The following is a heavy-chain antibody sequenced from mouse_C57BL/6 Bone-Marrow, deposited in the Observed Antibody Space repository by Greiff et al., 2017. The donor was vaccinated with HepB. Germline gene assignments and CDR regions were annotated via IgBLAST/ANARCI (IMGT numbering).Heavy chain of an antibody. CDR1: GYTFTDYN. D-gene: IGHD1-1*01. CDR3: ARYDYGSSRAWFAY. V-gene: IGHV1-22*01. CDR2: INPNNGGT. J-gene: IGHJ3*01. Sequence: VQLQQSGPELVKPGASVKMSCKASGYTFTDYNMHWVKQSHGKSLEWIGYINPNNGGTSYNQKFKGKATLTVNKSSSTAYMELRSLTSEDSAVYYCARYDYGSSRAWFAYWGQGTLVTVSA.